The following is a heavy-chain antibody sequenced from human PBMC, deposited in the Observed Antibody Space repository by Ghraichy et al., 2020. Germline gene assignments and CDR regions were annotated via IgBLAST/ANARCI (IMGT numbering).Heavy chain of an antibody. J-gene: IGHJ4*02. Sequence: ASVKVSCKASGYTFTNYGIHWVRQAPGQGLEWMGWISPYNRNTHYAQRLQGRVTMTTDTSTSTAYMELRSLRSDDTAVYFCARDWSLPGAFDYWGQGTLVTVSS. D-gene: IGHD3-3*01. CDR1: GYTFTNYG. CDR3: ARDWSLPGAFDY. V-gene: IGHV1-18*01. CDR2: ISPYNRNT.